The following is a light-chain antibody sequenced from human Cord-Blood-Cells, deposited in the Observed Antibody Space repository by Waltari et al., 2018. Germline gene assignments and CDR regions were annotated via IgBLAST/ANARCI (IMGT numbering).Light chain of an antibody. CDR3: CSYAGSSTYV. CDR1: NQDGWGLNL. Sequence: QSAPTQPAPRSGSPGPSITLSCPGTNQDGWGLNLVSLYQQHPGKTPKTMIYEGSKRPSGVSNRFPGSKSGNTASLTISGLQAEDEADYYCCSYAGSSTYVFGTGTKVTVL. CDR2: EGS. V-gene: IGLV2-23*01. J-gene: IGLJ1*01.